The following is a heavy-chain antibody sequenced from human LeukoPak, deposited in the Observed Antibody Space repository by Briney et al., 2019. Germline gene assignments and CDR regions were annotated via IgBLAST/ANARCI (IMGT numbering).Heavy chain of an antibody. CDR1: GGSFSGYY. J-gene: IGHJ4*02. CDR2: INHSGGT. Sequence: SSETLSLTCAVYGGSFSGYYWSWIRQPPGKGLEWIGEINHSGGTNHNPSLKSRVTISVDTSKNQFSLKLSSVTAADTAVYYCARGPLRDGYNFFDYWGQGTLVTVSS. V-gene: IGHV4-34*01. D-gene: IGHD5-24*01. CDR3: ARGPLRDGYNFFDY.